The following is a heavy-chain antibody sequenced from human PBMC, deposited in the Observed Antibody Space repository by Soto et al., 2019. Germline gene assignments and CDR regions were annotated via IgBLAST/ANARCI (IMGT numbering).Heavy chain of an antibody. CDR3: ARAAKPVVAATTRFYP. Sequence: QVQLQESGPGLVKPSQTLSLTCTVSGGSIISGGYYWSWILQHPVKGLEWIGYIYYIGSTYYNPSLKIRVTISVDTSKNQFSMKLSSVTDADKYLYYCARAAKPVVAATTRFYPRGKGTLVTVSA. V-gene: IGHV4-31*03. D-gene: IGHD2-15*01. CDR1: GGSIISGGYY. CDR2: IYYIGST. J-gene: IGHJ5*02.